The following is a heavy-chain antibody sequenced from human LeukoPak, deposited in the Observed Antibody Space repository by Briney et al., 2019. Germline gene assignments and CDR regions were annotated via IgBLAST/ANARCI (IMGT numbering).Heavy chain of an antibody. CDR3: ARQCSITSCL. CDR2: ITASGTAM. V-gene: IGHV3-21*05. D-gene: IGHD2-2*01. CDR1: GFTFSSYS. Sequence: GGSPRLSCAASGFTFSSYSMNWVRQAPGKGLEWVSHITASGTAMFYADSVKGRFTISRDNAKSSLYLQMNSLRAEDTAVYYCARQCSITSCLWGQGTLVTVSS. J-gene: IGHJ4*02.